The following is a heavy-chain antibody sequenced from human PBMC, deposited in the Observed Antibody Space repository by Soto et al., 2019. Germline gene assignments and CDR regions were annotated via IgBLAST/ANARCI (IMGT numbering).Heavy chain of an antibody. V-gene: IGHV1-18*01. J-gene: IGHJ4*02. CDR3: ARTPPVDIVATIQGKPFDY. Sequence: QVQLVQSGAEVKKPGASVKVSCKASGYTFTSYGISWVRQPPGQGLEWMGWISAYNGNTNYAQKLQGRVTMTTDTSTSTAYMELRSLRSDDTAVYYCARTPPVDIVATIQGKPFDYWGQGTLVTVSS. D-gene: IGHD5-12*01. CDR1: GYTFTSYG. CDR2: ISAYNGNT.